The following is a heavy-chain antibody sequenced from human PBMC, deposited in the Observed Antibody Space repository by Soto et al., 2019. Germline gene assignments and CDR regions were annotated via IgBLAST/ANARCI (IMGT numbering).Heavy chain of an antibody. V-gene: IGHV1-69*13. D-gene: IGHD3-22*01. CDR1: GGTFSSYA. Sequence: SVKVSCKASGGTFSSYAISWVRQAPGQGLEWMGGIIPIFGTANYAQKFQGRVTITADESTSTAYMELSSLRSEDTAVYYCARGTPYYDSSGYYPTYFDYWGQGTLVTVSS. CDR3: ARGTPYYDSSGYYPTYFDY. J-gene: IGHJ4*02. CDR2: IIPIFGTA.